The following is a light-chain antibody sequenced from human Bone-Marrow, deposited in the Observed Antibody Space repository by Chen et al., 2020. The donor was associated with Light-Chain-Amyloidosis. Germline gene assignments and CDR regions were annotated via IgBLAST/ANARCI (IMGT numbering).Light chain of an antibody. Sequence: SYELTQPPSVSVSPGQTARITCSGDDLPTKYAYWYQQKPGQAPVLVIHRDAERPSGISERCSGSSSGTTATLTISGVKAEDEADYHCQSADSSGTYEVILGGGTKLTVL. CDR2: RDA. CDR3: QSADSSGTYEVI. J-gene: IGLJ2*01. CDR1: DLPTKY. V-gene: IGLV3-25*03.